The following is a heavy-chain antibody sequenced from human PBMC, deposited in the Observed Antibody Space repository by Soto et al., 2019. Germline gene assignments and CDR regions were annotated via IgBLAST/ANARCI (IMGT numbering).Heavy chain of an antibody. CDR3: AREVVRVAGTRWFDP. CDR1: GYTFTSYG. Sequence: GASVKVSCKASGYTFTSYGISWVRQAPGQGLEWMGWINAGNGNTKYSQKLQGRVTMTTDTSTSTAYMELRSLRSDDTAVYYCAREVVRVAGTRWFDPWGEGTLVTVS. V-gene: IGHV1-18*01. CDR2: INAGNGNT. J-gene: IGHJ5*02. D-gene: IGHD6-19*01.